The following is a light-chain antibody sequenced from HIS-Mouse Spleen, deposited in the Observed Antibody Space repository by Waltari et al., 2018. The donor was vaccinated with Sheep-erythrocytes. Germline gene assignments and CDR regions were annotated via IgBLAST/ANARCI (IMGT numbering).Light chain of an antibody. J-gene: IGLJ1*01. V-gene: IGLV1-44*01. CDR2: SNN. CDR3: CSYAGSYNHV. Sequence: QSVLTQPPSASGTPGQRVTISCSGSSSNIGSNTGNWYQQLPGTAPKLPIYSNNQRPSGVPDRFSGSKSGTSASLAISGLQSEDEADYYCCSYAGSYNHVFATGTKVTVL. CDR1: SSNIGSNT.